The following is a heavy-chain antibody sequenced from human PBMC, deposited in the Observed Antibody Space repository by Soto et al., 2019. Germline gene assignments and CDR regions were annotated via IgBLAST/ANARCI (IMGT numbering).Heavy chain of an antibody. J-gene: IGHJ1*01. Sequence: GSLRLSCAASGFTVSSNYMSWVRQAPGKGLEWVSVIYSGGSTYYADSVKGRFTISRHNSKNTLYLQMNSLRAEDTAVYYCATFMGDYIQYFQHWGQGTLVTVSS. V-gene: IGHV3-53*04. CDR2: IYSGGST. D-gene: IGHD4-17*01. CDR1: GFTVSSNY. CDR3: ATFMGDYIQYFQH.